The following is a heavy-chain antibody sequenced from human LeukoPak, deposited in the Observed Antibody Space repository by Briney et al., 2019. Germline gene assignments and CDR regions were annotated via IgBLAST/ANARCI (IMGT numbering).Heavy chain of an antibody. Sequence: GASVKVSCKASGYTFTSYGLCWVRQAPGQGLGWMGWISAYNGNTNYAQKLQGRVTMTTDTSTSTAYMELRSLRSDDTAVYYCAREGGTFGGYSYGLDYWGQGTLVTVSS. CDR1: GYTFTSYG. J-gene: IGHJ4*02. D-gene: IGHD5-18*01. CDR3: AREGGTFGGYSYGLDY. CDR2: ISAYNGNT. V-gene: IGHV1-18*01.